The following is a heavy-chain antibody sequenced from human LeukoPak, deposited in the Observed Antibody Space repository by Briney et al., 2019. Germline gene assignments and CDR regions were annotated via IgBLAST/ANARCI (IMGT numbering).Heavy chain of an antibody. D-gene: IGHD6-19*01. J-gene: IGHJ5*02. CDR1: GGSISSGSYY. Sequence: SQTLSLTCTVSGGSISSGSYYWSWIRQPAGKGLEWIGHVYTSGSTYYNPSLKSRVTISVDTSKNQLSLKLSSVTAADTAVYYCARGTAVNWFDPWGQGSLVIVSS. CDR3: ARGTAVNWFDP. V-gene: IGHV4-61*09. CDR2: VYTSGST.